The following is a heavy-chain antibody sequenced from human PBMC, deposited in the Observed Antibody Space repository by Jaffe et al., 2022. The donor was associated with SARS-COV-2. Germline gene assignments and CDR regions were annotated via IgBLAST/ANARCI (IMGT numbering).Heavy chain of an antibody. CDR3: AKDLWSGYYHYYYGMDV. CDR2: ISGSGGST. J-gene: IGHJ6*02. CDR1: GFTFSSYA. V-gene: IGHV3-23*01. Sequence: EVQLLESGGGLVQPGGSLRLSCAASGFTFSSYAMSWVRQAPGKGLEWVSAISGSGGSTYYADSVKGRFTISRDNSKNTLYLQMNSLRAEDTAVYYCAKDLWSGYYHYYYGMDVWGQGTTVTVSS. D-gene: IGHD3-3*01.